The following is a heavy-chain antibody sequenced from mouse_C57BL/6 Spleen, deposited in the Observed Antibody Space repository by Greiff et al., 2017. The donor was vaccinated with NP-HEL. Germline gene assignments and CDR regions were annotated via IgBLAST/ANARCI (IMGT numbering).Heavy chain of an antibody. J-gene: IGHJ4*01. CDR2: IHPNSGST. CDR3: ARGLIYYGIYYYAMDY. CDR1: GYTFTSYW. D-gene: IGHD2-1*01. V-gene: IGHV1-64*01. Sequence: VQLQQPGAELVKPGASVKLSCKASGYTFTSYWMHWVKQRPGQGLEWIGMIHPNSGSTNYNEKFKSKATLTVDKSSSTAYMQLSSLTSEDSAVYYCARGLIYYGIYYYAMDYWGQGTSVTVSS.